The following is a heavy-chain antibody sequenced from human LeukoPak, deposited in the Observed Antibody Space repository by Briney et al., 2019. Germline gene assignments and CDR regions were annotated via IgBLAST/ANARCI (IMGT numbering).Heavy chain of an antibody. CDR1: GGSISSYY. CDR2: IYTSGST. D-gene: IGHD6-6*01. CDR3: ARVTAARGGYFDY. J-gene: IGHJ4*02. V-gene: IGHV4-4*07. Sequence: PSETLSLTCTVSGGSISSYYWYWIRQPAGKGLEWVGRIYTSGSTNYNPSLKSRVTMSLDTSKNQFSLKLSSVTAADTAVYYCARVTAARGGYFDYWGQGTLVTVSS.